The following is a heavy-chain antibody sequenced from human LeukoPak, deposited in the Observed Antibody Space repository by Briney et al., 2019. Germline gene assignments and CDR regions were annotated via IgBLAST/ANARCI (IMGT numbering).Heavy chain of an antibody. Sequence: GRSLRLSCAASGFTFSSYGMNWVRQAPGKGLEWVSSISSSSYIYYADSVKGRFTISRDNAKNSLYLQMNSLRAEDTAVYYCARDRSRGYSYGCDAFDIWGQGTMVTVSS. J-gene: IGHJ3*02. CDR1: GFTFSSYG. CDR3: ARDRSRGYSYGCDAFDI. CDR2: ISSSSYI. V-gene: IGHV3-21*01. D-gene: IGHD5-18*01.